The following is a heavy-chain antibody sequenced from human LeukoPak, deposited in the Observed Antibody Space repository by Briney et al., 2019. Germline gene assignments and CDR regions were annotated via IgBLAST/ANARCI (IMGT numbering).Heavy chain of an antibody. V-gene: IGHV1-24*01. J-gene: IGHJ6*02. D-gene: IGHD2-15*01. Sequence: ASVKVSCKVSGYTLTELSMHWVRQAPGKGLERMGGFDPEDGETIYAQKFQGRVTMTEDTSTDTAYMELSSLRSEDTAVYYCATDVSECSGGSCYPNYYYGMDVWGQGTTVTVSS. CDR3: ATDVSECSGGSCYPNYYYGMDV. CDR1: GYTLTELS. CDR2: FDPEDGET.